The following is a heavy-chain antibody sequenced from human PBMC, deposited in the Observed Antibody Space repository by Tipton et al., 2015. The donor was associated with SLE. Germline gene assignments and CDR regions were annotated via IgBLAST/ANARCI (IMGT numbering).Heavy chain of an antibody. D-gene: IGHD1-7*01. CDR3: VKDGPSYWNYDFYVDL. J-gene: IGHJ2*01. Sequence: LSLTCTVYGGSFNGHYWTWIRQPPGKGLEWVSVIYSGSSTTHYADSVKGRFTISRDNTQNTLYLQMNSLRAEDTAVYYCVKDGPSYWNYDFYVDLWGRGSLVTVSS. CDR2: IYSGSSTT. CDR1: GGSFNGHY. V-gene: IGHV3-23*03.